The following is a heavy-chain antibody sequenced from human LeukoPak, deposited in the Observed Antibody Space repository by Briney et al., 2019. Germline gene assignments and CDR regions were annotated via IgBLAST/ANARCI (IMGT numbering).Heavy chain of an antibody. V-gene: IGHV3-23*01. Sequence: AGGSLRLSCAASGFTFSNYAMGWVRQAPGKGLQWVSLISGSGGITYYVDSVKGRFTISRDNSKNTVHLQVSSLRAEDTAIYYCAPDLRGSAWSLDDWGQGTLVTVSS. CDR3: APDLRGSAWSLDD. J-gene: IGHJ4*02. D-gene: IGHD6-13*01. CDR1: GFTFSNYA. CDR2: ISGSGGIT.